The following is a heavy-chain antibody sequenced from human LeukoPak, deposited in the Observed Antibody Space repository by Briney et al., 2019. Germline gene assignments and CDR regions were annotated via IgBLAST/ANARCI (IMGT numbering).Heavy chain of an antibody. D-gene: IGHD3-22*01. J-gene: IGHJ4*02. CDR1: GFTVSSNY. CDR3: AKRYVSSNYYQCLGE. V-gene: IGHV3-66*04. Sequence: GGSLRLSCAASGFTVSSNYMSWVRQAPGKGLEWVSVIYSGGSTYYADSVKGRFTISRDNSKNTLYLQMNSLGVEDTAVCYCAKRYVSSNYYQCLGEWGQGTLVTVSS. CDR2: IYSGGST.